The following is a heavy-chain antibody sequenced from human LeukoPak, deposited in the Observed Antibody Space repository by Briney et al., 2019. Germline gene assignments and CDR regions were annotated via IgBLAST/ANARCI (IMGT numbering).Heavy chain of an antibody. J-gene: IGHJ4*02. CDR2: INPSGGST. CDR1: GYTFTSYY. Sequence: ASVKVSCKASGYTFTSYYMHWVRQAPGQGLEWMGIINPSGGSTSYAQKFQGRVTITRNTSISTAYMELSSLRSEDTAVYYCARARGKLTRYYFDYWGQGTLVTVSS. D-gene: IGHD3-16*01. V-gene: IGHV1-46*01. CDR3: ARARGKLTRYYFDY.